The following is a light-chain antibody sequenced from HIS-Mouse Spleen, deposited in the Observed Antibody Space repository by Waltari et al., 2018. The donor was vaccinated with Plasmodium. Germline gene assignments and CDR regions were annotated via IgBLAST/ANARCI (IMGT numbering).Light chain of an antibody. Sequence: EIVMTQSPATLSVSPGERSPLYCTASQSVSSKLAGYQQKPGQAPRILIYGAATRATGIPARFSGSGSGTEFTLTISSLQSEDFAVYYCQQYNNWSFTFCPGTKVDIK. CDR3: QQYNNWSFT. V-gene: IGKV3-15*01. CDR2: GAA. CDR1: QSVSSK. J-gene: IGKJ3*01.